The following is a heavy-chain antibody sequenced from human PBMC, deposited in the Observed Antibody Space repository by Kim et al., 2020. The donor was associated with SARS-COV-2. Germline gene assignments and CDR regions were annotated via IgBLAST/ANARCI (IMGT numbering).Heavy chain of an antibody. V-gene: IGHV3-23*01. Sequence: GGSLRLSCAASGFTFSSYAMNWVRQAPGKGLVWVSTISVSGSTYYADSVKGRFTISRDNSKNTLYLQMNSLRAEDTAVYYCAKTEDSITIFGVVIDSIYYYGMDVWGQGTTVTVSS. J-gene: IGHJ6*02. CDR1: GFTFSSYA. CDR2: ISVSGST. D-gene: IGHD3-3*01. CDR3: AKTEDSITIFGVVIDSIYYYGMDV.